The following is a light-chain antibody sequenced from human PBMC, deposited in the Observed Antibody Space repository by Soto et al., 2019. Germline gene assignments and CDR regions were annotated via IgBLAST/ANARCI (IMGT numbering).Light chain of an antibody. V-gene: IGKV1-5*01. CDR1: QSISAW. J-gene: IGKJ1*01. Sequence: DIQITQSPSTLSASVGDRVTITCRASQSISAWLAWYQQKPGKAPNLLIYDVSTLDSGVPSRFSGSASGTEFTLTIRSLESDDFATYYCQQYHRYSTFGQGTKVDIK. CDR3: QQYHRYST. CDR2: DVS.